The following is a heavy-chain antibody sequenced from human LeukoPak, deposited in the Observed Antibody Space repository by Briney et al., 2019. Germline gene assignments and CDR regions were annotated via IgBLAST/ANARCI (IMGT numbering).Heavy chain of an antibody. Sequence: PSETLSLTCAVSGGSISSGGYSWSWIRQPPGKGLEWIGYIYHSGSTYYNPSLKSRVTISVDRSKNQFSLKLSSVTAADTAVYYCARVGFDDSSGYYPYFDYWGQGTLVTVSS. J-gene: IGHJ4*02. CDR2: IYHSGST. D-gene: IGHD3-22*01. CDR1: GGSISSGGYS. CDR3: ARVGFDDSSGYYPYFDY. V-gene: IGHV4-30-2*01.